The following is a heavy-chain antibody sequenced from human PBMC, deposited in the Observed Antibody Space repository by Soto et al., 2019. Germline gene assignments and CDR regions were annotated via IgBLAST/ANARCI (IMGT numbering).Heavy chain of an antibody. CDR2: ISYDGSNK. D-gene: IGHD3-10*01. CDR1: GFTFSSYG. Sequence: GGSLRLSCAASGFTFSSYGMHWVRQAPGKGLEWVAVISYDGSNKYYADSVKGRFTISRDNSKNTLYLQMNSLRAEDTAVYYCARVSRPLWFGQFTGDDYDYMDVWGKGTTVTVSS. J-gene: IGHJ6*03. CDR3: ARVSRPLWFGQFTGDDYDYMDV. V-gene: IGHV3-30*03.